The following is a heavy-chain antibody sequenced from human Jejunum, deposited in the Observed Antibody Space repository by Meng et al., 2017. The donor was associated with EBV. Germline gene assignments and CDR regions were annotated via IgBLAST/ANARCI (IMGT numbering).Heavy chain of an antibody. V-gene: IGHV2-5*01. CDR2: IYWNGDE. Sequence: QITLKESGPALVKPAQTLTLICTFSGFSLTTRGVGVGWIRQPPAKALEWLALIYWNGDEHYSPSLRTRLTISKVTSKNQVVLTMTDMDPVDIATYYCAQRILRAGFDPWGQGVLVNVSS. CDR3: AQRILRAGFDP. CDR1: GFSLTTRGVG. D-gene: IGHD5/OR15-5a*01. J-gene: IGHJ5*02.